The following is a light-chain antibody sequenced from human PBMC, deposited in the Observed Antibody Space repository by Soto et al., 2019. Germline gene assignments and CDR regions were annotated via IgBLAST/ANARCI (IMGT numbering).Light chain of an antibody. J-gene: IGLJ2*01. V-gene: IGLV1-47*01. CDR2: RNN. CDR3: ATWDDRLSGVV. CDR1: GSNIGNNY. Sequence: QAVVTQPPSASGTPGQRVTIFCSGSGSNIGNNYVYWYQHLPGTAPRLLIYRNNQRPSGVPDRFSGSKSGASASLAISGLRSEDEADYYCATWDDRLSGVVFGGGTKLTVL.